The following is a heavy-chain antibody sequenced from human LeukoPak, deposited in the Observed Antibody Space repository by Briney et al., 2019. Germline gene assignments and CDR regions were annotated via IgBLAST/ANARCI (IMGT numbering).Heavy chain of an antibody. J-gene: IGHJ4*02. V-gene: IGHV4-4*09. D-gene: IGHD2-21*01. CDR2: TNTKGET. CDR1: GVSMSAYQ. CDR3: ATSNDAKIAPFDH. Sequence: SETLSLTCTVSGVSMSAYQWSWVRQSPEKGLEWIGCTNTKGETSYKPSLKSRVTTLVDTSKSQFSLRLTSVTAADTAVYYCATSNDAKIAPFDHWGQGAPVTVSS.